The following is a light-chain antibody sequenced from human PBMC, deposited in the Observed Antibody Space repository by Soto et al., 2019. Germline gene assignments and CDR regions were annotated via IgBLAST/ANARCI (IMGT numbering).Light chain of an antibody. J-gene: IGKJ1*01. CDR3: QQAYSTAWT. CDR1: QSITTY. CDR2: AAS. V-gene: IGKV1-39*01. Sequence: DLQMAQSPSSLSASIGDRVTITSRASQSITTYLNWYQQKPGKAPNLLIYAASSLQGGVPSRFSGSGSGTDFTLTISSLQPEDFATYYCQQAYSTAWTFGQGTKVDLK.